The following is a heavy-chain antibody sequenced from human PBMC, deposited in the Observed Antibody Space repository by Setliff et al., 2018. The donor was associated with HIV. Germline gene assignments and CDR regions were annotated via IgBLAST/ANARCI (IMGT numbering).Heavy chain of an antibody. CDR3: ARHQRLPGLQPPYWYFDL. CDR1: GGSLSDSY. J-gene: IGHJ2*01. CDR2: ISHSGTT. D-gene: IGHD6-25*01. Sequence: SETLSLTCAVYGGSLSDSYYNWIRQPPGKGLEWIGQISHSGTTSYNSSLKSRVAMSVDMSKSLFCLTLNSLTAADTAVYYCARHQRLPGLQPPYWYFDLWGRGTLVTVSS. V-gene: IGHV4-34*01.